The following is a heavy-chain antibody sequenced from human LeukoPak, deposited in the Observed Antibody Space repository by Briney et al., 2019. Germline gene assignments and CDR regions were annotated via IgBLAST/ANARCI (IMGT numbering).Heavy chain of an antibody. J-gene: IGHJ5*02. D-gene: IGHD7-27*01. CDR1: GYSFTNYD. V-gene: IGHV1-8*02. CDR3: ARGLGTYWGKDFLNWFDP. Sequence: GASVKFSCKASGYSFTNYDINWVRQAAGQGLEWMGWVNPNNGDAGFSQKFQGRVTLTSNTSLTTAYMELTSLTSEDTAVYYCARGLGTYWGKDFLNWFDPWGQGTLVTVSS. CDR2: VNPNNGDA.